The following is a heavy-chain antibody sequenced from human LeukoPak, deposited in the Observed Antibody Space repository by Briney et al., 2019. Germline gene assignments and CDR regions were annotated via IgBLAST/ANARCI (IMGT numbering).Heavy chain of an antibody. J-gene: IGHJ4*02. CDR3: ARDSSITMIVVVIKRVFDY. CDR1: GFTFSSYG. D-gene: IGHD3-22*01. V-gene: IGHV3-30*02. Sequence: GGSLRLSCAASGFTFSSYGMHWVRQAPGKGLEWVAFIRYDGSNKYYADSVKGRFTISRDNSKNTLYLQMNSLRAEDTAVYYCARDSSITMIVVVIKRVFDYWGQGTLVTVSS. CDR2: IRYDGSNK.